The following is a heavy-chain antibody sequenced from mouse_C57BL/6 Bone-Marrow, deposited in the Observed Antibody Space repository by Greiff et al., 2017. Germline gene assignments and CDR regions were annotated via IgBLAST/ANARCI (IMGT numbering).Heavy chain of an antibody. Sequence: VQLQQSGAELARPGASVKLSCKASGYTFTSYGISWVKQRAGQGLEWIGEIYPRSGNTYYNEKFKGKATLTADKSSSTAYMKLRSLTSEDSAVYFCARRSPRSFDFWGQGTTLTVSS. CDR1: GYTFTSYG. CDR3: ARRSPRSFDF. CDR2: IYPRSGNT. V-gene: IGHV1-81*01. J-gene: IGHJ2*01.